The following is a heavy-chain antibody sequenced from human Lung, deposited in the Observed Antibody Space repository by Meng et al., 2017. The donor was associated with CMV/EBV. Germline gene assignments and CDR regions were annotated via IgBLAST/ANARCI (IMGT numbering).Heavy chain of an antibody. CDR1: RFSSYT. J-gene: IGHJ4*02. CDR2: ISSSSSYV. V-gene: IGHV3-21*01. D-gene: IGHD3-10*01. Sequence: GGSLRLSCAASRFSSYTLNWVRQAPGKGLEWVSSISSSSSYVYYADSVKGRFTISRDNAKNSLYLQMNSLRAEDTAVYYCAREGYDYDSGSYYYYFDHWGQGSXVTVSS. CDR3: AREGYDYDSGSYYYYFDH.